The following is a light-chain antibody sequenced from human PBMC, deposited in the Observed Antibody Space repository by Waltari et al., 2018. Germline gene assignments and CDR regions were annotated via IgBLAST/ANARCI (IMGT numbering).Light chain of an antibody. Sequence: QSALTQPRSVSGSPGQSVTIPCTGTSSDVGGYNYVSWSQQHPGKAPKPTIYDGSKRPSGVPDRFSGSKSGNTASLTISGLQAEDEADYYCCSYAGSYTQVFGTGTKVTVL. J-gene: IGLJ1*01. CDR2: DGS. V-gene: IGLV2-11*01. CDR1: SSDVGGYNY. CDR3: CSYAGSYTQV.